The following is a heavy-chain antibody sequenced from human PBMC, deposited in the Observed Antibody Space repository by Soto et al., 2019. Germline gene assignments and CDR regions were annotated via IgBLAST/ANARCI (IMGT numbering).Heavy chain of an antibody. J-gene: IGHJ3*01. CDR2: VWANGINN. Sequence: PGGSLRLSCAASGFMFTNYGMHWVRQAPGKGLEWVAVVWANGINNYYADFVEGRFTISRDNSKSSLYLQMNSLRVEDTAVYYCVRERGPFDAFDFWGQGTMATVSS. V-gene: IGHV3-33*01. CDR1: GFMFTNYG. CDR3: VRERGPFDAFDF.